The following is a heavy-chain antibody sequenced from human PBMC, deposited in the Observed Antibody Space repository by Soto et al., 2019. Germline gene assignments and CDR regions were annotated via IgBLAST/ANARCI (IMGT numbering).Heavy chain of an antibody. Sequence: ASETLSLTCTVSGGSISSNRYYWDWIRQPPGRRLEWIGTVYYTGSTYYNPSLKSRVTISADTSKNQFSLNLSSVTAADTAVYYCARRVAGHAEDYWGQGTLVTVSS. CDR2: VYYTGST. CDR3: ARRVAGHAEDY. D-gene: IGHD6-19*01. V-gene: IGHV4-39*01. CDR1: GGSISSNRYY. J-gene: IGHJ4*02.